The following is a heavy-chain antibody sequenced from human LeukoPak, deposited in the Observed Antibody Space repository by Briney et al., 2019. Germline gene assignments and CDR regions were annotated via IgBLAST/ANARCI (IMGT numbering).Heavy chain of an antibody. J-gene: IGHJ6*03. D-gene: IGHD3-10*01. Sequence: SETLSLTCAVYGGSFSGYYWSWIRQPPGKGLEWIGEINHSGSTNYNPSLKSRVTISVDTSKNQFSLKLSSVTAADTALYYCAKCARGYYYYYMDVWGKGTTVTISS. CDR2: INHSGST. CDR1: GGSFSGYY. V-gene: IGHV4-34*01. CDR3: AKCARGYYYYYMDV.